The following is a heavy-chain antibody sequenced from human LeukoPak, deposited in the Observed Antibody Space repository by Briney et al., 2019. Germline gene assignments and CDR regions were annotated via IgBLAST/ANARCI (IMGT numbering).Heavy chain of an antibody. CDR1: GGSISSYY. CDR2: IYYSGST. CDR3: ARGYSGYVDYFDY. J-gene: IGHJ4*02. V-gene: IGHV4-59*01. Sequence: SETLSLTCTVSGGSISSYYWSWIRQLPGKVLEWIGYIYYSGSTNYNPSLKSRVTISVDTSKNQFSLKLSSVTAADTAVYYCARGYSGYVDYFDYWGQGTLVTVSS. D-gene: IGHD5-12*01.